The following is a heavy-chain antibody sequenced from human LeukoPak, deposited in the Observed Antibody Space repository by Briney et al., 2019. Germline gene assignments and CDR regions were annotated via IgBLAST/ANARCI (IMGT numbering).Heavy chain of an antibody. J-gene: IGHJ4*02. CDR2: ISYDGSNK. CDR1: GFTFSSYA. CDR3: AKDLGRSLTEIDY. D-gene: IGHD1-26*01. Sequence: GGSLRLSCAASGFTFSSYAIHWVRQAPGKGLEWVAVISYDGSNKYYADSVKGRFTISRDNSKNTLYLQMNSLRAEDTAVYYCAKDLGRSLTEIDYWGQGTLVTVSS. V-gene: IGHV3-30*04.